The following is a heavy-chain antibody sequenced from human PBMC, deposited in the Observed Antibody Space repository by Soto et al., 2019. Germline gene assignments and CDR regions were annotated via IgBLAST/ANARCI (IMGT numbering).Heavy chain of an antibody. Sequence: QVQLVESGGGVVQPGRSLRLSCAASGFTFRSYAMHWVRQAPGKGLEWVAVISFDGTNKYYADSVKGRFTISRDNSKNTLYLQMNSLRAEDTAVYYCARVGDYGSGSYGYGMDVW. CDR3: ARVGDYGSGSYGYGMDV. CDR2: ISFDGTNK. V-gene: IGHV3-30-3*01. D-gene: IGHD3-10*01. CDR1: GFTFRSYA. J-gene: IGHJ6*01.